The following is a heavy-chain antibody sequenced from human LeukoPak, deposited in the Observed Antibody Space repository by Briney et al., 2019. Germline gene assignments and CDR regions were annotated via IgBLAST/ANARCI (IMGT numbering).Heavy chain of an antibody. J-gene: IGHJ4*02. CDR1: GYTFTNYY. CDR2: INPSGGST. V-gene: IGHV1-46*01. CDR3: ARAGYDSSGYYSY. Sequence: ASVKVSCKASGYTFTNYYKHWMRQAPGQGLEWMGIINPSGGSTSYAQKFQGRVTMTRDTSTSTVYMELSSLRSDDTAVYYCARAGYDSSGYYSYWGQGTLVTVSS. D-gene: IGHD3-22*01.